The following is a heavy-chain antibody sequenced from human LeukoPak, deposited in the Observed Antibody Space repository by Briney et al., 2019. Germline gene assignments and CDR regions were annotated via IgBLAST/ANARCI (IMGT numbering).Heavy chain of an antibody. CDR3: ARGGASELYYFDY. J-gene: IGHJ4*02. CDR2: IYDGGNT. Sequence: GGSLRLSCAASGFTVSNKYMSWVRQAPGKGLECVSVIYDGGNTYYADSVKGRFTISRDNPKNTLYLQVNSLRAEDTAVYYCARGGASELYYFDYWGQGTLVTVSS. D-gene: IGHD2-15*01. CDR1: GFTVSNKY. V-gene: IGHV3-53*01.